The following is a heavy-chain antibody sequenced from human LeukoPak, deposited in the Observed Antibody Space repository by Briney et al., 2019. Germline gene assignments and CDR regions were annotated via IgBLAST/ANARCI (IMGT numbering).Heavy chain of an antibody. J-gene: IGHJ4*02. CDR3: ARDNGYCGGDCLIY. CDR1: GGTFSSYA. CDR2: IIPILGIA. Sequence: SVKVSCKASGGTFSSYAISWVRQAPGQGLEWMGRIIPILGIANYAQKLQGRVTMTTDTSTSTAYMELSSLRSEDTAVYYCARDNGYCGGDCLIYWGQGTLVTVSS. V-gene: IGHV1-69*04. D-gene: IGHD2-21*02.